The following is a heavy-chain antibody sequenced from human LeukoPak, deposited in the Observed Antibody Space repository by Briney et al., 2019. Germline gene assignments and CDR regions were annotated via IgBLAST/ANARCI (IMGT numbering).Heavy chain of an antibody. CDR3: ARAAVGGIAAAGRVYFDY. J-gene: IGHJ4*02. Sequence: GGSLRLSCAASGFTFSSYGMHWVRQAPGKGLEWVAFIRYDGSNKYYADSVKGRFTISRDNSKNTLYLQMNSLRAEDTAVYYCARAAVGGIAAAGRVYFDYWGQGTLVTVSS. CDR2: IRYDGSNK. CDR1: GFTFSSYG. D-gene: IGHD6-13*01. V-gene: IGHV3-30*02.